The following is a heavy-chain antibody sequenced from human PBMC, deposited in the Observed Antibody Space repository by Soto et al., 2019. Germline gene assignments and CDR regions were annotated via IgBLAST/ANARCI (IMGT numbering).Heavy chain of an antibody. CDR3: AREGATVTRYSDY. CDR2: ISGSSGHT. Sequence: QAQLVQSGAEVKKPGASVKVSCKVSGYSFTTYGISWVRQAPGQGLEWMGWISGSSGHTDYLEKRHGRVPITTDTSTSTAYLGLRNLSADDTAVYYWAREGATVTRYSDYWGQGTLVTVSS. V-gene: IGHV1-18*01. D-gene: IGHD4-17*01. J-gene: IGHJ4*02. CDR1: GYSFTTYG.